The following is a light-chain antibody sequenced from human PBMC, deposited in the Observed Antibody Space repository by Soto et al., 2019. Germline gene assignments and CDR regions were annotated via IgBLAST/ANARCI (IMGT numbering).Light chain of an antibody. J-gene: IGKJ2*01. V-gene: IGKV1-39*01. Sequence: DIQMTQSPSSLSAFVGDRVTITCRASQTISRYLNGYQQKPGKAPKLLIHSVSSLQSGVPSRFSGSGSGTDFTLTISSLQPEDFANYYWQQSYSTPYYFGQGAKVQIK. CDR2: SVS. CDR1: QTISRY. CDR3: QQSYSTPYY.